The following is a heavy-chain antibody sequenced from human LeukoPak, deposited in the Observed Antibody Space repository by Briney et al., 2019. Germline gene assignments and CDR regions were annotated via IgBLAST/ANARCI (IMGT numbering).Heavy chain of an antibody. Sequence: GGSLRLSCAASGFSFSSYSMNWVRQAPGKGLEWVSSISSSSSYIYYADSVKGRFTISRDNAKNSLYLQMNSLRAEDTAVYYCAREGHCSSTRCYADFDYWGQGTLVTVSS. J-gene: IGHJ4*02. D-gene: IGHD2-2*01. CDR3: AREGHCSSTRCYADFDY. CDR2: ISSSSSYI. V-gene: IGHV3-21*01. CDR1: GFSFSSYS.